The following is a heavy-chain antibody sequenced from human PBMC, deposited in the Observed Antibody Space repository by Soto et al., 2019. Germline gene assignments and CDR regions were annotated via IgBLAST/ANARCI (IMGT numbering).Heavy chain of an antibody. CDR2: IYYSGNT. CDR3: ARAVESSGYYHDLFDY. CDR1: GGSISSGDYY. J-gene: IGHJ4*02. V-gene: IGHV4-30-4*01. Sequence: QVQLQESGPGLVKPSQTLSLTCTVSGGSISSGDYYWSWIRQPPGKGLEWIGYIYYSGNTDYNTSRKSRVTISVDTSKNQFSLKLTSVTAVDSAVYYCARAVESSGYYHDLFDYWGQGTLVTVSS. D-gene: IGHD3-22*01.